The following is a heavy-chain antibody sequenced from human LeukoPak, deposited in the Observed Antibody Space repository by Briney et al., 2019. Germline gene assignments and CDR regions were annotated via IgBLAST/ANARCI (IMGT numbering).Heavy chain of an antibody. Sequence: GGSLRLSCAASGFTFSSYGMHWVRQAPGKGLEWVAVISYDGSNKYYADSVKGRFTISRDNSKNTLYLQMNSLRAEDTAVYYCAKDIGISPHDYWGQETLVTVSS. J-gene: IGHJ4*02. V-gene: IGHV3-30*18. CDR2: ISYDGSNK. CDR3: AKDIGISPHDY. CDR1: GFTFSSYG. D-gene: IGHD2-15*01.